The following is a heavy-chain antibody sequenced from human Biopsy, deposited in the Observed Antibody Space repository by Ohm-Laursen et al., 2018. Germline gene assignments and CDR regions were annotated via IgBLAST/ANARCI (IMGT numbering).Heavy chain of an antibody. D-gene: IGHD3-22*01. CDR2: IFNSANT. V-gene: IGHV4-31*01. J-gene: IGHJ5*02. CDR1: GGSISSGGSY. Sequence: TLSLTCIVSGGSISSGGSYWSWIRQRPGKGLEWIGYIFNSANTYYNPSLKNLITISGDTSKNQSSLKLNSVTAADTAVYYCARGDYFDSNGYFWFDPWGQGTLVTVSS. CDR3: ARGDYFDSNGYFWFDP.